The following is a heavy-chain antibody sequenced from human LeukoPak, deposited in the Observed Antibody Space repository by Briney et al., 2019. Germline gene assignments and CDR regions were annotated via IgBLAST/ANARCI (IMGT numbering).Heavy chain of an antibody. J-gene: IGHJ6*03. CDR2: IIPIFGTA. CDR1: GGTFSSYA. CDR3: AREDFWTGPTCYYMDV. Sequence: SVKVSCKASGGTFSSYAISWVRQAPGQGLEWMGRIIPIFGTANYAQKFQGRVTITTDESTSTAYMELSSLRSEDTAVYYCAREDFWTGPTCYYMDVWGKGTTVTVSS. D-gene: IGHD3/OR15-3a*01. V-gene: IGHV1-69*05.